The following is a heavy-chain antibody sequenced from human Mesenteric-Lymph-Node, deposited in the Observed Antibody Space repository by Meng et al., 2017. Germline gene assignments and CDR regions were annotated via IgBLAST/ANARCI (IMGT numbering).Heavy chain of an antibody. CDR2: ISSSSSYI. Sequence: GESLKISCAASGFTFSSYEMNWVRQAPGKGLEWVSYISSSSSYIYYADSVKGRFTISRDNAKNSLYLQMNSLRAEDTAVYYCARCYGDYGEIDYWGQGTLVTVSS. CDR3: ARCYGDYGEIDY. D-gene: IGHD4-17*01. CDR1: GFTFSSYE. J-gene: IGHJ4*02. V-gene: IGHV3-21*01.